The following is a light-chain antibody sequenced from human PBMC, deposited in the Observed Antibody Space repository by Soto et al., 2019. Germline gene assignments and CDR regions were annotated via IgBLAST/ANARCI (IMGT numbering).Light chain of an antibody. CDR1: SSNIGAGYD. J-gene: IGLJ2*01. Sequence: QSVLTQPPSVSGAPGQRVNISCTGSSSNIGAGYDVHWYQQLPGTAPKLLIYGNSNRPSGVPDRFSGSKSGTSASLAITGLQAEDEADYYCPSYDSSSVVFGGGTKLTVL. CDR3: PSYDSSSVV. CDR2: GNS. V-gene: IGLV1-40*01.